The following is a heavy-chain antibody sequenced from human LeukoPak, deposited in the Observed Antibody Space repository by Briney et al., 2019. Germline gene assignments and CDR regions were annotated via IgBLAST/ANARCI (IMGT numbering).Heavy chain of an antibody. V-gene: IGHV1-18*01. CDR2: ISAYNGNT. J-gene: IGHJ4*02. Sequence: ASVKVSCKASGYTFTSYGISWVRQAPGQGLEWMGLISAYNGNTNYAQKLQGRGTITTDTSTSTAYVELRSLRSDDTAVYYCARDRNRITMWNWGQGTLVTVSS. D-gene: IGHD3-10*02. CDR3: ARDRNRITMWN. CDR1: GYTFTSYG.